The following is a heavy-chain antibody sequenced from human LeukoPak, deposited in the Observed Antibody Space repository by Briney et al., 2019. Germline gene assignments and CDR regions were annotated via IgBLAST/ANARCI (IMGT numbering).Heavy chain of an antibody. CDR2: IYTSGST. J-gene: IGHJ6*03. CDR3: AREAVPYYYYYYYMDV. V-gene: IGHV4-61*02. D-gene: IGHD6-19*01. Sequence: PSQTLSLTCTVSGGSISSGSYYWSWIRQPAGKGLEWIGRIYTSGSTNYNPSLKSRVTISVDTSKNQFSLKLSSMTAADTAVYYCAREAVPYYYYYYYMDVWGKGTTVTVSS. CDR1: GGSISSGSYY.